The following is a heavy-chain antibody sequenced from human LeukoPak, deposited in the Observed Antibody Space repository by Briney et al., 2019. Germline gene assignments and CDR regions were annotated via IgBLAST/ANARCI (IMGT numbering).Heavy chain of an antibody. CDR1: GFTFSSYA. CDR3: ASTATGTDFDY. J-gene: IGHJ4*02. D-gene: IGHD1-1*01. Sequence: PGRSLRLSCAASGFTFSSYAMHWVRQAPGKGLEWVAVISYDGSNQYYADSVKGRFTISRDNSKNTLYLQMNSLRAEDTAVYYCASTATGTDFDYWDQGTLVTVSS. V-gene: IGHV3-30-3*01. CDR2: ISYDGSNQ.